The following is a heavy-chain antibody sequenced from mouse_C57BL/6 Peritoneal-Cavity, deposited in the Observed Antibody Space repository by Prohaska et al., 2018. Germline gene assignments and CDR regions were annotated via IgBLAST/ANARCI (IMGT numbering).Heavy chain of an antibody. Sequence: EVQLLETGGGLVQPGGSRGLSCEGSGFTFSGFWMSWVRQKPGKILEWIVDINSDGSAINYAPSIKDRFTIFRDNDKSTLYLQMSNVRSEDTATYFCMRYGNYWYFDVWGTGTTVTVSS. CDR1: GFTFSGFW. V-gene: IGHV11-2*01. CDR3: MRYGNYWYFDV. CDR2: INSDGSAI. J-gene: IGHJ1*03. D-gene: IGHD2-1*01.